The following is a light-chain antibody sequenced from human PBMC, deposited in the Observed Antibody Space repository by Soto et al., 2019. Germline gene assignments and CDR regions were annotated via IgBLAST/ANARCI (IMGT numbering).Light chain of an antibody. CDR2: AAS. Sequence: DFQLTQSAYFLSASVGDRVTIPCRARQDISDYLAWYQQRPGKAPKLLIYAASTLQSGVPSRFSGSGSGTEFTLTISSLQPEDFATYSCQQLNSYPLTFGGGTKVDIK. J-gene: IGKJ4*01. V-gene: IGKV1-9*01. CDR3: QQLNSYPLT. CDR1: QDISDY.